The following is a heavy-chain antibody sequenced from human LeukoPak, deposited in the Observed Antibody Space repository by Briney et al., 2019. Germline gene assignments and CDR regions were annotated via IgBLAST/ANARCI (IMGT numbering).Heavy chain of an antibody. CDR2: IYTSGRTSGST. Sequence: PSETLSLTCAVSGGSISTYYWSWIRQPAGKGLEWIGRIYTSGRTSGSTSYNPSLKSRVTMSVDTSKNQFSLNLRSVTAADTAVYYCARAGGSSSPIRIWGQGTLVTVSS. V-gene: IGHV4-4*07. J-gene: IGHJ4*02. CDR3: ARAGGSSSPIRI. D-gene: IGHD6-6*01. CDR1: GGSISTYY.